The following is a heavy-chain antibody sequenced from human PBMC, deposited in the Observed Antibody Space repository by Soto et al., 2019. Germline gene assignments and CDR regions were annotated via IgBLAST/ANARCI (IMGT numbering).Heavy chain of an antibody. CDR3: ARLKLLWFGEESRANDY. D-gene: IGHD3-10*01. CDR2: INHSGST. CDR1: GGSFSGYY. V-gene: IGHV4-34*01. Sequence: QVQLQQWGAGLLKPSETLSLTCAVYGGSFSGYYWSWIRQPPGKGLEWIGEINHSGSTNYNPSLKSRVTISVDTSKNQFSLKLSSVTAADTAVYYCARLKLLWFGEESRANDYWGQGTLVTVSS. J-gene: IGHJ4*02.